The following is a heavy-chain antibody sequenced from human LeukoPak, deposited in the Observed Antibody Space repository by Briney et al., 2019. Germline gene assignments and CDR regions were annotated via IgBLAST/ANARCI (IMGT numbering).Heavy chain of an antibody. V-gene: IGHV4-30-4*01. CDR3: ARRDVTTHRFDY. CDR2: IYYSGTT. J-gene: IGHJ4*02. CDR1: GDSISSGDSY. Sequence: SETLSLTCTVSGDSISSGDSYWSWIRQPPGKGLEWIGYIYYSGTTYYNPSLKGRVIISVDTSKNQFSLKLSSVTAADTAVYYCARRDVTTHRFDYWGQGTLVTVSS. D-gene: IGHD4-17*01.